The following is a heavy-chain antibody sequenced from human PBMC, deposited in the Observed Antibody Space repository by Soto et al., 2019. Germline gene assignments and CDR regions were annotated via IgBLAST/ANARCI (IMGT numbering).Heavy chain of an antibody. Sequence: TSETLSLTCTVSGGSISSYYWSWIRQHTGKGLEWIGYIYYSGSTNYNPSLKSRVTISVDTSKNQFSLRLSSVTAADTAVYYCASSKYYDILTGYYGSAYYYYGMDVWGQGTTVTVSS. CDR2: IYYSGST. D-gene: IGHD3-9*01. V-gene: IGHV4-59*01. CDR3: ASSKYYDILTGYYGSAYYYYGMDV. J-gene: IGHJ6*02. CDR1: GGSISSYY.